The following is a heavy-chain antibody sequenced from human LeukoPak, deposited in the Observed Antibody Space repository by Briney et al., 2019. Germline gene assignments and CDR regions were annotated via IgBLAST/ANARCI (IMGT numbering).Heavy chain of an antibody. J-gene: IGHJ4*02. CDR3: ARDYRSGSL. D-gene: IGHD3-10*01. CDR2: IYSGGST. CDR1: RFTFSSYA. Sequence: GGSLRLSCAASRFTFSSYAMSWVRQAPGKGLEWVSVIYSGGSTYYADSVKGRFTISRDNSKNTLYLQMNSLRAEDTAVYYCARDYRSGSLWGQGTLVTVSS. V-gene: IGHV3-53*01.